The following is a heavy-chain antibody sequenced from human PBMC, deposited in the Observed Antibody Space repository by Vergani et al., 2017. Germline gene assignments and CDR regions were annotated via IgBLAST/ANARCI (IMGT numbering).Heavy chain of an antibody. CDR1: GGTFSSYA. CDR2: IIPIFGTA. CDR3: ARSDRGYCTNGVCYTDFDY. J-gene: IGHJ4*02. D-gene: IGHD2-8*01. V-gene: IGHV1-69*01. Sequence: QVQLVQSGAEVKKPGSSVKVSCKASGGTFSSYAISWVRPASGQGLEWMGGIIPIFGTANYAQQFQGRVTITADESTSTAYMELSSLRSEDTAVYYCARSDRGYCTNGVCYTDFDYWGQGTLVTVSS.